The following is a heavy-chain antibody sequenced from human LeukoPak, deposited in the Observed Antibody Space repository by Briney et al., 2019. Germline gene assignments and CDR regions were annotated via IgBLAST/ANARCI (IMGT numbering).Heavy chain of an antibody. CDR3: ARGSRFPYYYDSSGYYRY. Sequence: ASVKVSCKASGYTFTIYGISWVRQAPGQGLEWMGWISAYNGNTNYAQKLQGRVTMTTDTSTSTAYMELRSLRSDDTAVYYCARGSRFPYYYDSSGYYRYWGQGTLVTVSS. CDR1: GYTFTIYG. CDR2: ISAYNGNT. J-gene: IGHJ4*02. D-gene: IGHD3-22*01. V-gene: IGHV1-18*01.